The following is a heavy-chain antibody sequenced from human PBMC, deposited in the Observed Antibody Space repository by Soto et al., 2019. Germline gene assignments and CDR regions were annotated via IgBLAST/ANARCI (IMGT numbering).Heavy chain of an antibody. Sequence: GGSLRLSCAASGFTFSIFAMSWVRQSPGKGLEWVSTISGSGGSTYYAGAVKGRFSISRDNSMGTLYLQMKSLRVEDTAIYYCAKEVSLGSTVDLGYWGRGTLVTVSS. CDR3: AKEVSLGSTVDLGY. CDR1: GFTFSIFA. J-gene: IGHJ4*02. D-gene: IGHD7-27*01. V-gene: IGHV3-23*01. CDR2: ISGSGGST.